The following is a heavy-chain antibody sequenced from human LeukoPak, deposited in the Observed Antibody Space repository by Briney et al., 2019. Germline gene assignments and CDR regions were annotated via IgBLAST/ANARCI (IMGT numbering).Heavy chain of an antibody. CDR2: LYAGGTD. CDR1: GFDGSSIY. J-gene: IGHJ5*02. CDR3: AMSRVQHDYDH. V-gene: IGHV3-66*01. Sequence: GGSLRLSCEESGFDGSSIYMSWVRQIPGKGLESVSVLYAGGTDWYRHSVKDRFIVPRDTSKKPLFLHMNDLRVEDTAFYCWAMSRVQHDYDHWGQGTPVVVSS. D-gene: IGHD4-11*01.